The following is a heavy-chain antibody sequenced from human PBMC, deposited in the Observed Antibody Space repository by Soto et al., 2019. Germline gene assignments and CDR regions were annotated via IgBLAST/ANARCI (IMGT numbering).Heavy chain of an antibody. V-gene: IGHV4-4*02. CDR1: GGSFTSNNW. Sequence: TLSLTCAVPGGSFTSNNWWTWGRQPPGQGLAWLWVIHRTGSTNYNPSLQGRVTISLYKSENQFSLKVTSLTAADTAVYYCASRDPGTSVDYWGQGTLVTVSS. J-gene: IGHJ4*02. CDR3: ASRDPGTSVDY. CDR2: IHRTGST. D-gene: IGHD1-7*01.